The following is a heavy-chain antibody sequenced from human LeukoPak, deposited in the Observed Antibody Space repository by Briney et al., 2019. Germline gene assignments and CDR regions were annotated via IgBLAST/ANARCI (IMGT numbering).Heavy chain of an antibody. J-gene: IGHJ4*02. D-gene: IGHD3-10*01. V-gene: IGHV3-7*01. CDR2: INSDGSEG. CDR1: GFTFSGFW. CDR3: ARARDSESFYNPFDY. Sequence: GGSLRLSCAVSGFTFSGFWMSWSRQAPGKGLEWVASINSDGSEGYYADVVKGRFTISRDNSKNTLYLQMNSLRAEDTAVYYCARARDSESFYNPFDYWGQGTLVTVSS.